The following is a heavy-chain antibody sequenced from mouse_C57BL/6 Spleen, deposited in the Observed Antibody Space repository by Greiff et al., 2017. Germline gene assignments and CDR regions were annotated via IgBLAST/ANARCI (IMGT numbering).Heavy chain of an antibody. D-gene: IGHD2-5*01. V-gene: IGHV1-80*01. CDR3: ARGDYSNYVAY. CDR2: IYPGDGDT. CDR1: GYAFSSYW. Sequence: LQESGAELVKPGASVKISCKASGYAFSSYWMNWVKQRPGKGLEWIGQIYPGDGDTNYNGKFKGKATLTADKSSSTAYMQLSSLTSEDSAVYFCARGDYSNYVAYWGQGTLVTVSA. J-gene: IGHJ3*01.